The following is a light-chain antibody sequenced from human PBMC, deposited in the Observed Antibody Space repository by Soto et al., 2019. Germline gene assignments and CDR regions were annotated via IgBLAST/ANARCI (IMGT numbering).Light chain of an antibody. CDR2: DVS. Sequence: SALTQPASVSGSPGQSITISCTGTSSDIGGYNYVSWFQQHPGKAPKLMISDVSNRPSGVSNRFSGSKSGNTASLTISGLQAEDEADYYCSSYTSGSTFYVFGTGTKLTVL. CDR1: SSDIGGYNY. CDR3: SSYTSGSTFYV. J-gene: IGLJ1*01. V-gene: IGLV2-14*01.